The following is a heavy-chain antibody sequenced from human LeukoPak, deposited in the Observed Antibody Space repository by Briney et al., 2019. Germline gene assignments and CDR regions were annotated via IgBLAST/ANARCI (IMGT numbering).Heavy chain of an antibody. J-gene: IGHJ4*02. V-gene: IGHV4-59*08. Sequence: PSETLSLTCTVSGGSISSYYWSWIRQPPGKGLEWIGYIYYSGSTNYNPSLKSRVTISVDTSKNQFSLKLSSVTAADTAVYYCAGGYCSGGSCYGPTFDYWGQGTLVTVSS. D-gene: IGHD2-15*01. CDR2: IYYSGST. CDR3: AGGYCSGGSCYGPTFDY. CDR1: GGSISSYY.